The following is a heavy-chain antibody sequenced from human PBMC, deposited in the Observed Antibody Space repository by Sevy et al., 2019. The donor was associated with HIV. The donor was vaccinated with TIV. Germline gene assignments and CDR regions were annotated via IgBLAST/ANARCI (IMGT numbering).Heavy chain of an antibody. CDR2: IYYSGST. CDR3: ARGSYSSSWYYFDY. V-gene: IGHV4-59*01. CDR1: GGSISSYY. D-gene: IGHD6-13*01. J-gene: IGHJ4*02. Sequence: SETLSVTCTVSGGSISSYYWSWIRQPPGKGLEWIGYIYYSGSTNYNPSLKSRVTISVDTSKNQFSLKLSSVTAADTAVYYCARGSYSSSWYYFDYWGQGTLVTVSS.